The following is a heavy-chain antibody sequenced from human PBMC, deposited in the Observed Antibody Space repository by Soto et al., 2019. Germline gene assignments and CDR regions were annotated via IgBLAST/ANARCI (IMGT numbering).Heavy chain of an antibody. CDR1: GFPFSNAW. D-gene: IGHD3-10*01. V-gene: IGHV3-15*07. CDR3: TTDSRTTMPEVRFDY. Sequence: GGSLRLSCAASGFPFSNAWINWVRQTPGTGLQWVGRVKSKTDGGSVDYAAPVKGRFAVSRDDSKNIVYLQMNSVKIEDTGVYYCTTDSRTTMPEVRFDYWGHGTLVTVSS. CDR2: VKSKTDGGSV. J-gene: IGHJ4*01.